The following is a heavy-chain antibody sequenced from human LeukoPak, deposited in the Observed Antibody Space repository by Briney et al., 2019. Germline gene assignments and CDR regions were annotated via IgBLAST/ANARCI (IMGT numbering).Heavy chain of an antibody. J-gene: IGHJ4*02. D-gene: IGHD2-2*01. Sequence: QPGGSLRLSCAVSGLTFSNYAMSWVRQAPGKGLEWVSAISGSGGSTYYADSVKGRFTISRDNSKNTLYLQMNSLRAEDTAVYYCAKDPGLLFVVVPAAIEDHIDYWGQGTLVTVSS. CDR1: GLTFSNYA. V-gene: IGHV3-23*01. CDR2: ISGSGGST. CDR3: AKDPGLLFVVVPAAIEDHIDY.